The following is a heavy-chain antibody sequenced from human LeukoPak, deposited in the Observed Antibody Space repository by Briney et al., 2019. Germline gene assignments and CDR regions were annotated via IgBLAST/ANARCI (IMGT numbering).Heavy chain of an antibody. CDR3: GVGASIANYYSYMDV. V-gene: IGHV3-72*01. Sequence: GGSLRLSCAASGFTSSDHYMDWVRQAPGKGLEWFGRIKNKANSYSTEYAASVKGRFTISRDESENSLYLQMNGLKTEDTAVYYCGVGASIANYYSYMDVWGKGTTVTVSS. J-gene: IGHJ6*03. CDR2: IKNKANSYST. CDR1: GFTSSDHY. D-gene: IGHD1-26*01.